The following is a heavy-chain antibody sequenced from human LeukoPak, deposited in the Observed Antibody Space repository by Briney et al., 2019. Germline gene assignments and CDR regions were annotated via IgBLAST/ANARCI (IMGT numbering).Heavy chain of an antibody. CDR2: IIPIFGTA. J-gene: IGHJ4*02. D-gene: IGHD5-24*01. CDR3: ARADGYQGTEGY. Sequence: SVNVSCKASGGTFSSYAISWVRQAPGQGLEWMGGIIPIFGTANYAQKFQGRVTITADESTSTAYMELSSLRSEDTAVYYCARADGYQGTEGYWGQGTLVTVSS. V-gene: IGHV1-69*13. CDR1: GGTFSSYA.